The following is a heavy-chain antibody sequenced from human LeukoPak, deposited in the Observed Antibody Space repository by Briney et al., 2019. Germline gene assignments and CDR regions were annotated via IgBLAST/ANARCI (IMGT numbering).Heavy chain of an antibody. D-gene: IGHD3-9*01. CDR2: IRYDGSNK. CDR1: GFSFSSYG. Sequence: PGGSLRLSCAVSGFSFSSYGMQWIRQAPGKGPEWVSFIRYDGSNKYYADSVKGRFTISRDNSKNTLYLQMNSLRAEDTAVYYCARENPGGAILTESLFDYWSQGTLVTVSS. J-gene: IGHJ4*02. V-gene: IGHV3-30*02. CDR3: ARENPGGAILTESLFDY.